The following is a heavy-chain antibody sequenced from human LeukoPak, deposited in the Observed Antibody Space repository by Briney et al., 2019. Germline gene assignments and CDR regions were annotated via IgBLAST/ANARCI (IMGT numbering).Heavy chain of an antibody. CDR2: ISRNGDHT. CDR3: VKDRDYYGGTSQIFDY. D-gene: IGHD4-23*01. Sequence: PGGSLRLSCSASGFTFSSYAMHWVRQAPGKGLEYVSAISRNGDHTYYAVSVKGRFTISRDNSKNTLYLQMSSLRPEDTAVFYCVKDRDYYGGTSQIFDYWGQGTLVTVSS. V-gene: IGHV3-64D*06. CDR1: GFTFSSYA. J-gene: IGHJ4*02.